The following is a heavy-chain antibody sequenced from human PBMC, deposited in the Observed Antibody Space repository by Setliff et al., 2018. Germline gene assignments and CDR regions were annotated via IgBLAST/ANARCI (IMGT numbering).Heavy chain of an antibody. CDR2: IHSGGSST. J-gene: IGHJ4*02. CDR1: GFTFSNYA. D-gene: IGHD6-13*01. CDR3: AKRGSSWSPIDF. Sequence: GGSLRLSCAASGFTFSNYAMSWVRQAPGKGLEWVSIIHSGGSSTYYADSVKGRFTISRDDSKNTLYLQMNSLRAEDTAVYYCAKRGSSWSPIDFWGQGTPVTVSS. V-gene: IGHV3-23*03.